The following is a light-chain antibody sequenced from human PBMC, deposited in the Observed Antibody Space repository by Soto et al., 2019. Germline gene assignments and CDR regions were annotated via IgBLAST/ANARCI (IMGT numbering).Light chain of an antibody. CDR2: GDS. J-gene: IGLJ3*02. CDR3: QSYDTSLSGSV. CDR1: SSNIGAGYD. V-gene: IGLV1-40*01. Sequence: QSVLTQPPSVSGAPGQRVTISCTGGSSNIGAGYDVHWYQQFPGTAPKLLIYGDSNRPSGVPDRFSVSKSGTSASLAITGLQAEDEADYYCQSYDTSLSGSVFGGGTKLTVL.